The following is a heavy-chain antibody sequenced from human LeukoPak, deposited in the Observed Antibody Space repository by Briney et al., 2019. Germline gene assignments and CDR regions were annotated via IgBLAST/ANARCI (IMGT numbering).Heavy chain of an antibody. CDR2: VNTGGST. J-gene: IGHJ4*02. D-gene: IGHD6-6*01. V-gene: IGHV3-66*01. Sequence: PGGSLRLSCAASGFTVSSKYMIWVRQAPGKGLEWVSLVNTGGSTYYADSVKGRFTISRDNSKNTLYLQMNSLRAEDTAVYYCATDSSSRPEDYWGQGTRDTVSS. CDR1: GFTVSSKY. CDR3: ATDSSSRPEDY.